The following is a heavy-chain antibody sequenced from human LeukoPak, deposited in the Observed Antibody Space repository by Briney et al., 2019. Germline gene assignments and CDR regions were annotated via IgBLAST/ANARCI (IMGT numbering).Heavy chain of an antibody. J-gene: IGHJ4*02. CDR3: ARGGATRGRFEN. Sequence: GESLRLSCAASGFPFDVQTMSWVRQAPGKGLDWVASMREDATEIHYVDSVKGRFTISRDNPRNSLYLQMNSLRAEDTAVYYCARGGATRGRFENWGQGTLVTVSS. CDR2: MREDATEI. D-gene: IGHD1-26*01. CDR1: GFPFDVQT. V-gene: IGHV3-7*01.